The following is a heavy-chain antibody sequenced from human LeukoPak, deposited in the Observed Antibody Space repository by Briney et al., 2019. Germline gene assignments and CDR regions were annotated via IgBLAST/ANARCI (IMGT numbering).Heavy chain of an antibody. D-gene: IGHD4-23*01. Sequence: GGSLRLSCVASGFSFRSYWMHWVRQAPGKGLVWVSHIKSDGSGTNYADSVKGRFTISRDNIENTLYLQMNSLRAEDTAVYYCARTGVTFGFDYWGQGTLVTVSS. CDR3: ARTGVTFGFDY. J-gene: IGHJ4*02. V-gene: IGHV3-74*01. CDR2: IKSDGSGT. CDR1: GFSFRSYW.